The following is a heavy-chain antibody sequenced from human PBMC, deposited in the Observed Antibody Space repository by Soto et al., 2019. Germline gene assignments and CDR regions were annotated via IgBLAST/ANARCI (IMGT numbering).Heavy chain of an antibody. J-gene: IGHJ6*02. CDR3: ARVGGRTLPMERRYRDV. D-gene: IGHD2-2*02. V-gene: IGHV3-7*01. CDR2: IKQDGSEK. CDR1: GFTFSSYW. Sequence: SLRLSCAASGFTFSSYWMSWVRQAPGKGLEWVANIKQDGSEKYYVDSVKGRFTISRENAKNSLYLQMNSLRAEDTAVYYCARVGGRTLPMERRYRDVWGQGTTVTVSS.